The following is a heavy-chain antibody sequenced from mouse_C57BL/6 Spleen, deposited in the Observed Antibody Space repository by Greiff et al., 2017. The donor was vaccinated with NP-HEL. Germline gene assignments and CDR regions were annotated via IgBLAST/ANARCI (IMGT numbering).Heavy chain of an antibody. Sequence: VQLQQPGAELVKPGASVKMSCKASGYTFTSYWITWVKQRPGQGLEWIGDIYPGSGSTNYNEKFKSKATLTVDTSSSTAYMQLSSLTSEDSAVYYCARGSGSSRYFDVWGTGTTVTVSS. CDR1: GYTFTSYW. V-gene: IGHV1-55*01. J-gene: IGHJ1*03. CDR3: ARGSGSSRYFDV. CDR2: IYPGSGST. D-gene: IGHD1-1*01.